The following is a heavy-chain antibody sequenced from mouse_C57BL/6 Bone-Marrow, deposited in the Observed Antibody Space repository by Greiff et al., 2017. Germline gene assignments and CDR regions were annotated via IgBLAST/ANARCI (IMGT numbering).Heavy chain of an antibody. J-gene: IGHJ4*01. D-gene: IGHD1-1*01. CDR1: GYSFTDYN. Sequence: VQLKQSGPELVKPGASVKISCKASGYSFTDYNMNWVKQSNGKSLEWIGVINPNYGTTSYNQKFKGKATLTVDQSSSTAYMQLNSLTSEDSAVYYCANSGSSPSYAMDYWGQGTSVTVSS. CDR2: INPNYGTT. CDR3: ANSGSSPSYAMDY. V-gene: IGHV1-39*01.